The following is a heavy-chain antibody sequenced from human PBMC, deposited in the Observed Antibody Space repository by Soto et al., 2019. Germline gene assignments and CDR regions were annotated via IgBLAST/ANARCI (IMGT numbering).Heavy chain of an antibody. CDR1: GGSISSGGYY. Sequence: SETLSLTCTVSGGSISSGGYYWSWIRQHPGKGLEWIGYIYYSGSTYYNPSLKSRVTISVDTSKNQFSLKLSSVTAADTAVYYCAREHYYYGSGSYYRPYYYYGMDVWGQGTTVTVSS. CDR3: AREHYYYGSGSYYRPYYYYGMDV. J-gene: IGHJ6*02. D-gene: IGHD3-10*01. V-gene: IGHV4-31*03. CDR2: IYYSGST.